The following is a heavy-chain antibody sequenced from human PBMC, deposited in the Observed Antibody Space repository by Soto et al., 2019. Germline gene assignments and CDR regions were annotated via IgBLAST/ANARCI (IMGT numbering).Heavy chain of an antibody. D-gene: IGHD6-19*01. J-gene: IGHJ4*02. Sequence: PSETLSLTCTVSGGSISSSSYYWGWIRQPPGKGLEWIGSIYYSGSTYYNPSLKGRVTISVDTSKNQFSLKLSSVTAADTAVYYCASVGSSGPIDYWGQGTLVTVSS. CDR3: ASVGSSGPIDY. CDR1: GGSISSSSYY. V-gene: IGHV4-39*01. CDR2: IYYSGST.